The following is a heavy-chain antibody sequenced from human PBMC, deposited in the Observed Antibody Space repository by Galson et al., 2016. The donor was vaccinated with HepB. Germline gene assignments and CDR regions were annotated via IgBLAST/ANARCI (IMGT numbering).Heavy chain of an antibody. CDR2: ITNIGGNT. CDR3: AKGRTGTTGPVEY. CDR1: GFTFGNYV. V-gene: IGHV3-23*01. D-gene: IGHD1-1*01. Sequence: FLRLCCAASGFTFGNYVMSWVRQAPGKGLEWVSSITNIGGNTYYADSVKGRFTISRDNSKNTLYLQMNSLRDEDTAVYYCAKGRTGTTGPVEYWGQGTLVTVSS. J-gene: IGHJ4*02.